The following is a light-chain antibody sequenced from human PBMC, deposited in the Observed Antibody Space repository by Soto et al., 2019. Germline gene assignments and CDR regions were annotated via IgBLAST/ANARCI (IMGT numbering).Light chain of an antibody. CDR2: EVS. J-gene: IGLJ1*01. Sequence: QSALTQPASVSGSPGQSITISCTGTSSDVGAYKFVSWYQQHPDKAPKLMIYEVSSRPSGISDRFSGSKSGNTASLTISGLQAEDEADYYCTSYTTSSTDVFGTGTKLTVL. CDR1: SSDVGAYKF. CDR3: TSYTTSSTDV. V-gene: IGLV2-14*01.